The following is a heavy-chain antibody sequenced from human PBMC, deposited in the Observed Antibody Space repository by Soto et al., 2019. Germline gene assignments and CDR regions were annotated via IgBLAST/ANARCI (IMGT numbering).Heavy chain of an antibody. CDR1: GGSISSGGYS. CDR2: VYYNGNT. J-gene: IGHJ4*02. D-gene: IGHD1-26*01. Sequence: SETLSLTCAVSGGSISSGGYSWVWIRQPPGKGLEWIGNVYYNGNTYYNPSLESRLTISVDTSNNQFSLKVKSVTAADTAVYYCARLSGSYNDRYFDYWGQGTLVTVSS. CDR3: ARLSGSYNDRYFDY. V-gene: IGHV4-39*01.